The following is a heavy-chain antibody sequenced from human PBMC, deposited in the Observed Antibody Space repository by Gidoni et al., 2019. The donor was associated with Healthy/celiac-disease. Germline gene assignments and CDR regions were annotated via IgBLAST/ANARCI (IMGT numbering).Heavy chain of an antibody. Sequence: QVTLKVSGPVLVKPTETLTLTCTVSGFSLSNARMGVSWLRQPPGKALEWLAHIFSNDEKSYSTSLKSRLTISKDTSKSQVVLTMTNMDPVDTATYYCARRRGSYGFDNWFDPWGQGTLVTVSS. D-gene: IGHD5-18*01. V-gene: IGHV2-26*01. CDR2: IFSNDEK. CDR1: GFSLSNARMG. J-gene: IGHJ5*02. CDR3: ARRRGSYGFDNWFDP.